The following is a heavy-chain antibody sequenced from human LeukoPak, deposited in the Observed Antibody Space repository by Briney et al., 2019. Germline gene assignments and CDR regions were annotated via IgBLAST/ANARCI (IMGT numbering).Heavy chain of an antibody. CDR2: ISGSGGST. Sequence: GGSLRLSCEVSGFTFSSYAMSWVRQAPGKGLEWVSAISGSGGSTYYADSVKGRFTISRDNSKNTLYLQMNSLRAEDTAVYYCAKVLSPNYYFDYWGQGTLVTVSS. D-gene: IGHD4/OR15-4a*01. CDR3: AKVLSPNYYFDY. J-gene: IGHJ4*02. CDR1: GFTFSSYA. V-gene: IGHV3-23*01.